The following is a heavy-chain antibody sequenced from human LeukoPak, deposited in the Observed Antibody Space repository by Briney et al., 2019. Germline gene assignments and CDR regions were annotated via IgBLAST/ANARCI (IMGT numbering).Heavy chain of an antibody. Sequence: ASVKVSFKASGYIFIDYYMHWARQAPGQGLEWLGWINPNNGGTNYAQKFQGRVTMTRDTSTSTAYMELSSLKSGDTAVYFCARLSLADGFGIWGQGTMVTV. J-gene: IGHJ3*02. CDR3: ARLSLADGFGI. V-gene: IGHV1-2*02. CDR2: INPNNGGT. CDR1: GYIFIDYY.